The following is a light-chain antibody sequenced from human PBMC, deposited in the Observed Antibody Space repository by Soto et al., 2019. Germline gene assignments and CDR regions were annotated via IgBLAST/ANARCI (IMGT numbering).Light chain of an antibody. CDR3: SSYTTSSTPV. Sequence: QSALTQPASMSGSPGQSITISCTGTSRDVGGYRYVSWYQQHPGKAPKLLISEVSNRPSGVSDRFSGSKSGNTASLTISGLQAEDEADYYCSSYTTSSTPVFGGGTKLTVL. CDR2: EVS. J-gene: IGLJ3*02. CDR1: SRDVGGYRY. V-gene: IGLV2-14*01.